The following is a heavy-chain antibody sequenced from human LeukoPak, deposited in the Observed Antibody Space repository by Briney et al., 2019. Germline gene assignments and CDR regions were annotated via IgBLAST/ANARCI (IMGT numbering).Heavy chain of an antibody. CDR1: DASVSGYY. V-gene: IGHV4-4*07. CDR2: LYNNGST. J-gene: IGHJ4*02. Sequence: SETLSLTCTVSDASVSGYYWSWIRLPTGKGLEWIGRLYNNGSTNCNPSLKSRVTMSVDTSKNQLSLRLKSVTAADTAVYYCTRDIGSGDYVFFDSWGQGTRVIVSS. D-gene: IGHD4-17*01. CDR3: TRDIGSGDYVFFDS.